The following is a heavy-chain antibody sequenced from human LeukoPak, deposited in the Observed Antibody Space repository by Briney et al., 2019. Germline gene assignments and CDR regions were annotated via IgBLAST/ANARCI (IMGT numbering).Heavy chain of an antibody. V-gene: IGHV4-61*02. CDR3: ARGLTDKTGRSFDY. CDR2: IYTSGST. CDR1: GGSISSGSYY. D-gene: IGHD1-14*01. Sequence: PSQTLSLTCTVSGGSISSGSYYWSWIRQPAGKGLEWIGRIYTSGSTNYNPSLKSRVTISVDTSKNQFSLKLSSVTAADTAVYYCARGLTDKTGRSFDYWGQGTLVTVSS. J-gene: IGHJ4*02.